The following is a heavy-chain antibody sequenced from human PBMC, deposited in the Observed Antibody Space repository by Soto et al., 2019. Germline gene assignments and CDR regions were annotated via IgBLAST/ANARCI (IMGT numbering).Heavy chain of an antibody. V-gene: IGHV3-74*01. J-gene: IGHJ4*02. CDR2: INSDGSRT. Sequence: PGGSLRLSCAASGFTFSSYWMHWVRQAPGKGLVWVSRINSDGSRTTYADSVKGRFTISRDNAKNMLHLQMNSLRAEDTAVYYCARALTYYYDTDYWGQGTLVTVSS. D-gene: IGHD3-22*01. CDR3: ARALTYYYDTDY. CDR1: GFTFSSYW.